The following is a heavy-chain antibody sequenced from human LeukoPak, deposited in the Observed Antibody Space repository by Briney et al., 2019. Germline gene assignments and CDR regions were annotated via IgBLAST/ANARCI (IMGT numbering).Heavy chain of an antibody. D-gene: IGHD6-19*01. Sequence: SETLSLTCTVSGDSISSNSYYWGWIRQPPGKGLEWIGYIYYSGSTKYNPSLKSRVTISVDTSKNQFSLKVRSVTTADTAVYYCARDRKQWLRGPFDPWGQGTLVTVSS. CDR2: IYYSGST. CDR1: GDSISSNSYY. CDR3: ARDRKQWLRGPFDP. V-gene: IGHV4-61*01. J-gene: IGHJ5*02.